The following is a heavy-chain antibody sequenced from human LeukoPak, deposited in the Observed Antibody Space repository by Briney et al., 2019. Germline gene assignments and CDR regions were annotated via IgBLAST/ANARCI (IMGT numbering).Heavy chain of an antibody. V-gene: IGHV7-4-1*02. CDR2: INTNTGNP. CDR3: AREDYGDRDAFDI. D-gene: IGHD4-17*01. Sequence: RLEWMGWINTNTGNPTYAQGFTGRFVFSLDTSVSTAYLQVSSLKAEDTAVYYCAREDYGDRDAFDIWGQGTMVTVSS. J-gene: IGHJ3*02.